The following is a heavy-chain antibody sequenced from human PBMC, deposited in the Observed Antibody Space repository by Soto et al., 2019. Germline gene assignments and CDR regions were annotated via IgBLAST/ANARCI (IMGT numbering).Heavy chain of an antibody. D-gene: IGHD6-6*01. Sequence: VGSLRLSCAASGFTFSSYAMSWVRQAPGKGLEWVSAISGSGGSTYYADSVKGRFTISRDNSKNTLYLQMNSLRAEDTAVYYCAKSEYSSSNGNYYYYGMGVWGQGTTVTVSS. CDR3: AKSEYSSSNGNYYYYGMGV. V-gene: IGHV3-23*01. J-gene: IGHJ6*02. CDR1: GFTFSSYA. CDR2: ISGSGGST.